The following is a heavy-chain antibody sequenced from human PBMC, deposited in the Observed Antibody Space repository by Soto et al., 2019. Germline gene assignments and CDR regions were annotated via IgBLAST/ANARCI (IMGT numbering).Heavy chain of an antibody. CDR3: ARVPRYYYYGMDV. Sequence: GGSLRLSCAASGFTFSSYGMHWVRQAPGKGLEWVAVIWYDGSNKYYADSVKGRFTISRDNSKNTLYLQMNSLRAEDTAVYYCARVPRYYYYGMDVWGQGTTVTVSS. J-gene: IGHJ6*02. V-gene: IGHV3-33*01. CDR1: GFTFSSYG. CDR2: IWYDGSNK.